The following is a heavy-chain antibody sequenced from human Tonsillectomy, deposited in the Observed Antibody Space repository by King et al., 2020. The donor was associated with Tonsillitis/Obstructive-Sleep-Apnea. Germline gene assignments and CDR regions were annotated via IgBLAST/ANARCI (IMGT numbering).Heavy chain of an antibody. CDR2: IYYGGRT. V-gene: IGHV4-39*01. J-gene: IGHJ5*02. D-gene: IGHD2-21*01. Sequence: QLQESGPGLVKPSETLSLTCNVSGATISGSSYYWGWIRQPPGKGLEWIGSIYYGGRTDYNPSLKSRVTISVDTSKNQVSLMLNSVTAADTAVYFCARQGPLTRFGMIVIPSWFDPWGQGTLVTVSS. CDR1: GATISGSSYY. CDR3: ARQGPLTRFGMIVIPSWFDP.